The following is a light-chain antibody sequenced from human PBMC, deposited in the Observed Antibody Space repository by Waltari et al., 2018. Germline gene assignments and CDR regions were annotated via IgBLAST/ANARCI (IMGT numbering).Light chain of an antibody. CDR2: DVN. CDR3: CSFTSSTTWV. V-gene: IGLV2-14*03. Sequence: QSALTQPASVSGSLGQSITISCTGTSDDIGAYNYVSWYQQHPGRAPKRIISDVNKRPSGLSSRLSASKSGITASLTISGLQAEDEADYYCCSFTSSTTWVFGGGTTLTVL. J-gene: IGLJ3*02. CDR1: SDDIGAYNY.